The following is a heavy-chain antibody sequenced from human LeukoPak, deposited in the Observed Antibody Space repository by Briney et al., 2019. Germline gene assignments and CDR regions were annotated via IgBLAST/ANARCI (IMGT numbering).Heavy chain of an antibody. CDR1: GGSISSGDYY. J-gene: IGHJ4*02. CDR3: ARNDYGGNSGFR. D-gene: IGHD4-23*01. Sequence: SETLSLTCTVSGGSISSGDYYWSWIRQPPGKGLEWIGYIYNSGSTYYNPSLKSRVTISVDTPKNQFSLKLSSVTAADTAVYYCARNDYGGNSGFRWGQGTLVTVSS. V-gene: IGHV4-30-4*08. CDR2: IYNSGST.